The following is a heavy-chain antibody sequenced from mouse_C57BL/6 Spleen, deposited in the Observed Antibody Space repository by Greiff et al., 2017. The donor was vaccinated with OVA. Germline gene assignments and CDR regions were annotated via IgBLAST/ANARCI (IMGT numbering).Heavy chain of an antibody. CDR2: IYPGDGDT. V-gene: IGHV1-82*01. D-gene: IGHD2-12*01. CDR1: GYAFSSSW. CDR3: ARSYDPYWYFDV. Sequence: VQLQESGPELVKPGASVKISCKASGYAFSSSWMNWVKQRPGKGLEWIGRIYPGDGDTNYNGKFKGKATLTADKSSSTAYMQLSSLTSEDSAVYFCARSYDPYWYFDVWGTGTTVTVSS. J-gene: IGHJ1*03.